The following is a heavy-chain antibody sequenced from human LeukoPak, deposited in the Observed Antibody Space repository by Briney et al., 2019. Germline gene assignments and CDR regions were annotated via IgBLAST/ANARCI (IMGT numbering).Heavy chain of an antibody. CDR1: GGTFSSYA. CDR3: ARVPYYYDSSGCYYG. J-gene: IGHJ4*02. D-gene: IGHD3-22*01. V-gene: IGHV1-69*04. CDR2: IIPILGIA. Sequence: ASVKVSCKASGGTFSSYAISWVRQAPGQGLEWMGRIIPILGIANYAQKFQGRVTITADKSTSTAYMELSSLRSEDTAVYYCARVPYYYDSSGCYYGWGQGTLVTVSS.